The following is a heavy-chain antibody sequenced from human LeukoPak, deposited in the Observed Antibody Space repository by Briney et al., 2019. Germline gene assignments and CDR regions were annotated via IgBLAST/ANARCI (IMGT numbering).Heavy chain of an antibody. D-gene: IGHD6-6*01. CDR1: GLSLSTSGVG. CDR2: IYGSDDK. Sequence: SGPTLVNPTQTLTLTCTVSGLSLSTSGVGVGWIRQPPGKALEWLAVIYGSDDKRYSPSLKSRLTIARDTSKNQVVLTMTNMDPVDTAAYYCARPSSSSAFDIWGQGTMVTVSP. J-gene: IGHJ3*02. CDR3: ARPSSSSAFDI. V-gene: IGHV2-5*01.